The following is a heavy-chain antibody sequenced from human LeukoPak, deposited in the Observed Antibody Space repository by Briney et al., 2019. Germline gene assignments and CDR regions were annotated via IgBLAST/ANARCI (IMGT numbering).Heavy chain of an antibody. V-gene: IGHV3-21*01. CDR3: ARDWGVTGRSLFDY. CDR2: ISSSSSYI. Sequence: GGSLRLSCAASGFTFSSYSMNWVRQAPGRGLEWVSSISSSSSYIYYADSVKGRFTISRDNAKNSLYLQMNSLRAEDTAVYYCARDWGVTGRSLFDYWGQGTLVTVSS. CDR1: GFTFSSYS. D-gene: IGHD3-10*01. J-gene: IGHJ4*02.